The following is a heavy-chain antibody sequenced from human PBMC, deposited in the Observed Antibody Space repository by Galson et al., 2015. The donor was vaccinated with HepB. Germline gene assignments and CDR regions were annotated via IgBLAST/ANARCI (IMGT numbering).Heavy chain of an antibody. V-gene: IGHV1-8*01. CDR1: GSTFTSYD. D-gene: IGHD2-2*01. Sequence: SVKVSCKASGSTFTSYDINWVRQATGQGLEWMGWMNPDSGKTGYVQKFKGRVTMTRNTSINTAYMELSGLTSEDTAVYYCAKGGVVVVPAAIEEPYCFDHWGQGTLVTVSS. CDR3: AKGGVVVVPAAIEEPYCFDH. J-gene: IGHJ4*02. CDR2: MNPDSGKT.